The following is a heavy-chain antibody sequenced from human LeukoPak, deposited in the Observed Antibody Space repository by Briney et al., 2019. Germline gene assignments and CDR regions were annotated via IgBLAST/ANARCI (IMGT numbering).Heavy chain of an antibody. CDR2: IIPFIGTA. D-gene: IGHD2-8*01. CDR3: DRSNGCGTYPFDY. Sequence: SVKVSCKASGGTLSSYAISWARQAPGQGLEWMGRIIPFIGTANYAQKFQGRVTITTDESTSTAYMELSSLRSEATAVYYCDRSNGCGTYPFDYWGQGTLVTVSS. V-gene: IGHV1-69*05. CDR1: GGTLSSYA. J-gene: IGHJ4*02.